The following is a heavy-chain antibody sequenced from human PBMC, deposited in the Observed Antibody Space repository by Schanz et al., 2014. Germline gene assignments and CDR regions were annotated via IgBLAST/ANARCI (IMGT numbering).Heavy chain of an antibody. Sequence: QVQLQESGPGLVKPSETLSLTCTVSGGSISGYYWSWIRQAPGKGLEWIGYLSYTGGEINYNPSLKSRVTMPVDTSKNQFSLKLNSVTAADTAVYYCVRGGTGTLQHDYWGQGTLVTVSS. CDR3: VRGGTGTLQHDY. V-gene: IGHV4-59*12. CDR1: GGSISGYY. CDR2: LSYTGGEI. D-gene: IGHD1-1*01. J-gene: IGHJ4*02.